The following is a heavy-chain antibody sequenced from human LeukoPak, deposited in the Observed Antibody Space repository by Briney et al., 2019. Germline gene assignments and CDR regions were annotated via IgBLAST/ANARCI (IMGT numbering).Heavy chain of an antibody. CDR3: AKVAVAGGYFDY. J-gene: IGHJ4*02. CDR1: GFTFSSYG. CDR2: ISYDGSHK. D-gene: IGHD6-19*01. V-gene: IGHV3-30*18. Sequence: GGSLRLSCAASGFTFSSYGMHWVRQAPGKGLEWVAVISYDGSHKYYADSVKGRFTISRDNSKNTLYLQMNSLRAEDTAVYYCAKVAVAGGYFDYWGQGTLVTVSS.